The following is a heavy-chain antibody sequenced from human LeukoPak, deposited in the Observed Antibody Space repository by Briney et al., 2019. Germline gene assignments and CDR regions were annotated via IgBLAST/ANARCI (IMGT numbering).Heavy chain of an antibody. CDR1: GGSMSSYY. CDR3: ARSELLWFGGVNSGFDY. D-gene: IGHD3-10*01. J-gene: IGHJ4*02. V-gene: IGHV4-59*01. CDR2: IYYSGST. Sequence: SETLSLTCTVSGGSMSSYYWSWIRQPPGKGLEWIGYIYYSGSTNYNPSLRSRVTISLDTSKIQFSLKLSSASAADTAVYYCARSELLWFGGVNSGFDYWGQGTLVTVSS.